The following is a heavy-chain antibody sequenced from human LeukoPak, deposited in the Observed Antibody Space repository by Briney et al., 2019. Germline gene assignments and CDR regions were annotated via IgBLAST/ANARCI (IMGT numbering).Heavy chain of an antibody. Sequence: SQTLSLTCAISGDSVSSNSAAWNWIRQSPSRGLEWLGRTYYRSKRYNDYAVSVKSRITINPDTSKNQFSLQLNSVTPEDTAVYYCARIGYCSSTSCLGGWFDPWGQGTLVTVSS. J-gene: IGHJ5*02. D-gene: IGHD2-2*03. CDR1: GDSVSSNSAA. CDR3: ARIGYCSSTSCLGGWFDP. V-gene: IGHV6-1*01. CDR2: TYYRSKRYN.